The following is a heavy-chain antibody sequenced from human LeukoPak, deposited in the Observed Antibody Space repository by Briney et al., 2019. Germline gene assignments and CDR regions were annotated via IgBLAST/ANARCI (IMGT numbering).Heavy chain of an antibody. J-gene: IGHJ4*02. D-gene: IGHD6-19*01. Sequence: TLSLTCTVSGGSISSGDYYWSWIRQPPGKGLEWIGYIYYSGSTYYNPSLKSRVTISVDTSKNQFSLKLSSVTAADTAVYYCARHGTTQYSSGWNRYWGQGTLVTVSS. CDR1: GGSISSGDYY. CDR2: IYYSGST. CDR3: ARHGTTQYSSGWNRY. V-gene: IGHV4-30-4*08.